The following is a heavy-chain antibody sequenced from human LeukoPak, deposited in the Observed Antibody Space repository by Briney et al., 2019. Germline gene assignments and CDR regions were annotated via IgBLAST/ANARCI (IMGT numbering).Heavy chain of an antibody. CDR3: ATVRGVRYYYYYGMDV. J-gene: IGHJ6*02. V-gene: IGHV3-11*04. D-gene: IGHD3-10*02. Sequence: GGSLRLSCIASGFNFGGYYMGWIRQAPGKGLEWVSYISDDSYRTPYGDSVKGRFTISRDNAKNSLYLQMNSLRAEDTAVYYCATVRGVRYYYYYGMDVWGQGTTVTVSS. CDR2: ISDDSYRT. CDR1: GFNFGGYY.